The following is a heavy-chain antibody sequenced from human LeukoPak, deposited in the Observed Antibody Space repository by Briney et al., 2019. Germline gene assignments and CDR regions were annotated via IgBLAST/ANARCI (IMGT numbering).Heavy chain of an antibody. Sequence: GGSLRLSCAASGFTFSSYAMSWVRQAPGKGLEWVSSISSSSSYIYYADSVKGRFTISRDNAKNSLYLQMNSLRAEDTAVYYCARATGTYERYFQHWGQGTLVTVSS. D-gene: IGHD5-12*01. V-gene: IGHV3-21*01. CDR2: ISSSSSYI. CDR1: GFTFSSYA. CDR3: ARATGTYERYFQH. J-gene: IGHJ1*01.